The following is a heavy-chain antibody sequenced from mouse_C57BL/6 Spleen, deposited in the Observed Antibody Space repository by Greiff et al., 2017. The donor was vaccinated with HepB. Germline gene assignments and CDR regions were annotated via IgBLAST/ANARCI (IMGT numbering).Heavy chain of an antibody. Sequence: QVQLQQPGAELVRPGTSVKLSCKASGYTFTSYWMHWVKQRPGQGLEWIGVIDPSDSYTNYNQKFKGKATLTVDTSSSTAYMQLSSLTSEDSAVYYCARRTVEAMDYWGKGTSVTVSS. CDR1: GYTFTSYW. CDR3: ARRTVEAMDY. D-gene: IGHD1-1*01. V-gene: IGHV1-59*01. J-gene: IGHJ4*01. CDR2: IDPSDSYT.